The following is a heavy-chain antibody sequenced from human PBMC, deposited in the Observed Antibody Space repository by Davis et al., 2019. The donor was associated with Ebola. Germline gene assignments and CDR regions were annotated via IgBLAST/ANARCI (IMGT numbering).Heavy chain of an antibody. V-gene: IGHV3-48*02. Sequence: GESLKISCAASGFLFSDFSMNWVRQAPGNGLEWITYITKDSDVMHYADSVKGRFTVSRDNAKNSLFLQMSSLREEDSAVYYCARDHFFAFDFWSQGVHASVSS. CDR2: ITKDSDVM. CDR1: GFLFSDFS. CDR3: ARDHFFAFDF. J-gene: IGHJ4*02.